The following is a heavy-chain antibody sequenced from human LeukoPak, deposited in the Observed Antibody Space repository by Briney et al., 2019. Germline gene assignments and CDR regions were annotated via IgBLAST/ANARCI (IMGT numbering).Heavy chain of an antibody. Sequence: SETLSLTCTVSGGSISSSSYYWGWIRQPPGKGLEWIGSIYYSGSTYYNPSLKSRVTISVDTSKNQFSLKLSSVTAADTAVYYCARQGLRISFDIWGQGTMVTVSS. CDR1: GGSISSSSYY. CDR2: IYYSGST. D-gene: IGHD4-17*01. V-gene: IGHV4-39*01. CDR3: ARQGLRISFDI. J-gene: IGHJ3*02.